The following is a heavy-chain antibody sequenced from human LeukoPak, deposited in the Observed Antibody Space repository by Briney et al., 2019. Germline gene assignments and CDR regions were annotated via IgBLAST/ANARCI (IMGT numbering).Heavy chain of an antibody. CDR3: ARRMDTPWYFDL. Sequence: SETLSLTCSVSDGSIRSYYWNWIRQPPGKGLEWIGYIYHSGSTDYNPSLKSRVTISVDTSKNQFSLKLSSVTAADTAVYYCARRMDTPWYFDLWGRGTLVTVSS. CDR1: DGSIRSYY. V-gene: IGHV4-59*08. D-gene: IGHD5-18*01. J-gene: IGHJ2*01. CDR2: IYHSGST.